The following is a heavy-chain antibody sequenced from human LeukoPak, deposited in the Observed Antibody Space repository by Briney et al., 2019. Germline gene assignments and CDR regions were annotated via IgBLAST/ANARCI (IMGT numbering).Heavy chain of an antibody. Sequence: GGSLRLSCAASGFTFSSYSMNWVRQAPGKGLEWVSAITGSGGTTYYADSVKGRFAISRDNSKNTLYLQMNSLRAEDTAVYYCAKDLNYHDYWGQGILVTVSS. V-gene: IGHV3-23*01. CDR2: ITGSGGTT. J-gene: IGHJ4*02. CDR3: AKDLNYHDY. CDR1: GFTFSSYS.